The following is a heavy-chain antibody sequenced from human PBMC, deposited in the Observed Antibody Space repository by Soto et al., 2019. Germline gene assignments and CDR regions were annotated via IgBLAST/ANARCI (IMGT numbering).Heavy chain of an antibody. CDR1: GFTFDDYA. V-gene: IGHV3-9*01. CDR2: ISWNSGSI. Sequence: EVQLVESGGGLVQPGRSLRLSCAASGFTFDDYAMHWVRQAPGKGLEWVSGISWNSGSIGYADSVKGRFAISRDNAKNSLYLQMNSLRAEDTALYYCAKDVGRDGDLNWFDPWGQGTLVTVSS. CDR3: AKDVGRDGDLNWFDP. J-gene: IGHJ5*02. D-gene: IGHD4-17*01.